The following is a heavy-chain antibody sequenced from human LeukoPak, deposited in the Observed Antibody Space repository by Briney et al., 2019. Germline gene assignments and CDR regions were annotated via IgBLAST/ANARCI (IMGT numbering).Heavy chain of an antibody. V-gene: IGHV4-34*01. Sequence: SETLSLTCAVYGESFSGYYWSWIRQPPGKGLEWIGEINHSGSTNYNPSHKSRVTISVDTSKNQFSLKLSSVTAADTAVYYCAREGVGVTTVTIMYYFDYWGQGTLVTVSS. CDR1: GESFSGYY. CDR2: INHSGST. J-gene: IGHJ4*02. D-gene: IGHD4-17*01. CDR3: AREGVGVTTVTIMYYFDY.